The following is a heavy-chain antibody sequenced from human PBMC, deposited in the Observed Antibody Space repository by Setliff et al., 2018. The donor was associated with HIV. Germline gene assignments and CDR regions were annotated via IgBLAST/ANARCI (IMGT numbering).Heavy chain of an antibody. CDR1: GFTVNSDY. V-gene: IGHV3-53*01. J-gene: IGHJ6*03. D-gene: IGHD3-10*01. CDR3: ARGRLLWSGSYYYYYMDV. Sequence: GGSLRLSCAASGFTVNSDYMSWVRQAPGKGLEWVSAIYSGDKTLYSDSVKGRFTVSRDNSKNTLYLQMNSLKTDDTAVYYCARGRLLWSGSYYYYYMDVWGKGTTVTVSS. CDR2: IYSGDKT.